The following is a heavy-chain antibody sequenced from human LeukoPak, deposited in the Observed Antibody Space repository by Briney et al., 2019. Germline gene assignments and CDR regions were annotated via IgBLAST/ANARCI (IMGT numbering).Heavy chain of an antibody. CDR3: ARESSALGYSSSPDFDY. V-gene: IGHV3-66*01. CDR2: IYSGGST. D-gene: IGHD6-6*01. J-gene: IGHJ4*02. Sequence: GGSLRLSCAASGFTFSSYAMSWVRQAPGKGLEWVSVIYSGGSTYYADSVKGRFTISRDNSKNTLYLQMNSLRAEDTAVYYCARESSALGYSSSPDFDYWGQGTLVTVSS. CDR1: GFTFSSYA.